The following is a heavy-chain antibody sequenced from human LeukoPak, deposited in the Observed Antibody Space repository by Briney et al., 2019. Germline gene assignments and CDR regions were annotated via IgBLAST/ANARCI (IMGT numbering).Heavy chain of an antibody. CDR3: TKERNAFDV. CDR2: IKYDGTYQ. V-gene: IGHV3-30*02. CDR1: GFTFGAYD. J-gene: IGHJ3*01. Sequence: GGSLRLSCVASGFTFGAYDIHWVRQAPGKGLDWVASIKYDGTYQYYADSAKGRFTISRDNSKNTLYLRMSSLRVEDTSIYYCTKERNAFDVWGQGTMVTVSS.